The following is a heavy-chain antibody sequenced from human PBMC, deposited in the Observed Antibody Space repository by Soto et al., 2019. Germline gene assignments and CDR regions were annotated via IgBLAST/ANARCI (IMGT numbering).Heavy chain of an antibody. V-gene: IGHV3-9*01. D-gene: IGHD2-2*01. CDR3: AKDIGPVTRTCLDY. Sequence: EVQLVESGGGLVQPGRSLRLSCVASGFTFDDYAMHWVRQAPGKGLEWVSSISWNSDNMAYVDAVKGRFAISMDNAKNSLYLQMNSLRPEDTALYYCAKDIGPVTRTCLDYWGQGTLVTVSS. CDR2: ISWNSDNM. CDR1: GFTFDDYA. J-gene: IGHJ4*02.